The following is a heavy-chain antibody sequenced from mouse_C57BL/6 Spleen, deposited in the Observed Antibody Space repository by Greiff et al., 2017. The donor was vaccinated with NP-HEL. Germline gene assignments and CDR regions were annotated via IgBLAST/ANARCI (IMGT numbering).Heavy chain of an antibody. J-gene: IGHJ4*01. CDR3: ARSWRSDCDAMDY. Sequence: QVQLQQPGAELVMPGASVTLSCKASGYTFTSYWMHWVKQRPGQGLEWIGQIDPSDSYTNYNQKFKGKSTLTVDKSSSTAYMQLSSLTSEDSAGYDCARSWRSDCDAMDYWGQGTPVTVSS. CDR1: GYTFTSYW. V-gene: IGHV1-69*01. CDR2: IDPSDSYT. D-gene: IGHD3-2*02.